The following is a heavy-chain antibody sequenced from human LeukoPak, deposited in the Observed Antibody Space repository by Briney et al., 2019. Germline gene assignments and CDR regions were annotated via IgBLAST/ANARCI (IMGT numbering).Heavy chain of an antibody. Sequence: RAGGSLRLSCAASGFTFSNAWMSWVRQAPGKGLEWVGRIKSKTDGGTTDYAAPVKGRFTISRDDSKNTLYLQMNSLKTEDTAVYYCTTDVFRYYYGMDVWGQGTTVTVSS. V-gene: IGHV3-15*01. J-gene: IGHJ6*02. CDR2: IKSKTDGGTT. D-gene: IGHD3-10*01. CDR1: GFTFSNAW. CDR3: TTDVFRYYYGMDV.